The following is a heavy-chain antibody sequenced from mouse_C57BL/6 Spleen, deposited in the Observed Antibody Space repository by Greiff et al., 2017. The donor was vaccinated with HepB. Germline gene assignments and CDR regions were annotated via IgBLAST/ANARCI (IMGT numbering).Heavy chain of an antibody. CDR3: AKERNYDEGVFDY. CDR1: GYTFTDHT. CDR2: IYPRDGST. J-gene: IGHJ2*01. D-gene: IGHD2-4*01. V-gene: IGHV1-78*01. Sequence: QVQLQQSDAELVKPGASVKISCKVSGYTFTDHTIHWMKQRPEQGLDWIGYIYPRDGSTKYNEKFKGKATLTADKSSSTAYMQLNSLTSEDSAVYFCAKERNYDEGVFDYWGQGTTLTVSS.